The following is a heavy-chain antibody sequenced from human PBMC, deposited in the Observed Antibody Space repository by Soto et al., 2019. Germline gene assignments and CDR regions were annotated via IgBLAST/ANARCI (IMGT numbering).Heavy chain of an antibody. CDR2: ISVSADRT. CDR3: ATAVVVGAWFEP. Sequence: PGGSLSLACAASGFTFITYAMTWVRQAPGKGLDWVAAISVSADRTYYADSVKGRFTISRDNSKDTLYLQMNSLRADDTAVYYCATAVVVGAWFEPWGQGTLVTVSS. V-gene: IGHV3-23*01. J-gene: IGHJ5*02. CDR1: GFTFITYA. D-gene: IGHD2-15*01.